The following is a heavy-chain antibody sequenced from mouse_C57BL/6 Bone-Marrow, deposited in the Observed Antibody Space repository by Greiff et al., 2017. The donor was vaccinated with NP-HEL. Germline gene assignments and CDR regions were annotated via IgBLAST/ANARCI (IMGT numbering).Heavy chain of an antibody. CDR2: INPYNGDT. V-gene: IGHV1-20*01. CDR3: ARCDGYHTWFAY. CDR1: GYSFTGYF. J-gene: IGHJ3*01. D-gene: IGHD2-3*01. Sequence: EVQLQESGPELVKPGDSVKISCKASGYSFTGYFMNWVMQSHGKSLEWIGRINPYNGDTFYTQKFKGKATLTVDKSSSTAHMELLSLTSEVSAVYYCARCDGYHTWFAYWGQGTLVTDSA.